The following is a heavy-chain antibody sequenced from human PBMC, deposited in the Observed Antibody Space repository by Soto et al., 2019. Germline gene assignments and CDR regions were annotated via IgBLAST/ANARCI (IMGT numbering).Heavy chain of an antibody. V-gene: IGHV3-7*01. J-gene: IGHJ4*02. Sequence: PGGSLRLSCAASGFTFSSYWMSWFRQAPGKGLEWVANIKQDGSEKYYVDSVKGRFTISRDNAKNSLYLQMNSLRAEDTAVYYCARDRRGSSHDYWGQGTLVTVSS. D-gene: IGHD6-13*01. CDR3: ARDRRGSSHDY. CDR2: IKQDGSEK. CDR1: GFTFSSYW.